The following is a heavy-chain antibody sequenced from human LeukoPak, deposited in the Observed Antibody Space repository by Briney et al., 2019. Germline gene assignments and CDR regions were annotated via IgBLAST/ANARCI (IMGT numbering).Heavy chain of an antibody. D-gene: IGHD6-6*01. CDR2: IGRSGSII. CDR3: ATTGGSTWYYFDY. Sequence: PGGCLRLSCAASRFTFSTYEMSWVRQAPGKGLEWISYIGRSGSIIYYADSVKGRFTISRDNARNSLYLQMNSLRAEDTAVYYCATTGGSTWYYFDYWGQGALVTVSS. J-gene: IGHJ4*02. V-gene: IGHV3-48*03. CDR1: RFTFSTYE.